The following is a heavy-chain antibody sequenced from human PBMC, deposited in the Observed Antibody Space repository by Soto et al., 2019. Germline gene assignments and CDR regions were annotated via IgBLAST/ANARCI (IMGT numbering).Heavy chain of an antibody. CDR2: INPNGGGT. CDR3: ATSSDWSPLLDY. Sequence: ASVKVSCKASEHTFTGYYLHWVRQAPGQGLEWMGWINPNGGGTIYAQKVQGRLTMTRDTSITTAYMELTRLRADDTAFYFCATSSDWSPLLDYWGQGTLVTVSS. D-gene: IGHD6-19*01. CDR1: EHTFTGYY. J-gene: IGHJ4*02. V-gene: IGHV1-2*02.